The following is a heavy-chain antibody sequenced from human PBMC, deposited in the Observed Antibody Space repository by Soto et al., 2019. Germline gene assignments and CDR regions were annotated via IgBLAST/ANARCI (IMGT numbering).Heavy chain of an antibody. Sequence: EVQLLESGGGLVQPGGSLRLSCAAFGFNFRSYAMSWVRQAPGKGLEWVSALTDSGGSTYYINSVEDRFTISRDNSKNTLYLQMNSLRAEDTAVYYCAKDRGSGSYTYYYGMDVWGQGTTVTVSS. V-gene: IGHV3-23*01. D-gene: IGHD3-10*01. J-gene: IGHJ6*02. CDR3: AKDRGSGSYTYYYGMDV. CDR2: LTDSGGST. CDR1: GFNFRSYA.